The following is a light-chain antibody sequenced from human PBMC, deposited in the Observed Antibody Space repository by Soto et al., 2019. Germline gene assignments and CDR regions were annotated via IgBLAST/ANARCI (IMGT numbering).Light chain of an antibody. CDR2: ENN. J-gene: IGLJ1*01. V-gene: IGLV1-51*02. CDR1: SSNIGNNY. Sequence: QSVLTQPPSVSAAPGQKVTISCSGSSSNIGNNYVSWYQQLPGTAPKLLIYENNKRPSGIPDRFSGSKSGTSATLGITGLQTGDEADYYCGTWDNTSYVFGTGTKVTVL. CDR3: GTWDNTSYV.